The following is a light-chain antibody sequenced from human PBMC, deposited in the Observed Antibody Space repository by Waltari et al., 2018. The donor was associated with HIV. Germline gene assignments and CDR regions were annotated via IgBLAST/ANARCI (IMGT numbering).Light chain of an antibody. CDR3: QAWDSSTAV. V-gene: IGLV3-1*01. CDR2: QDS. Sequence: SYELTQPPSVSVSPGQPASIPCSGDKLGDKYACWYQQKPGQSPVLVIYQDSKRPSGIPERFSGSNSGKTATLTISGTQAMDEADYYCQAWDSSTAVFGGGTKLTVL. J-gene: IGLJ2*01. CDR1: KLGDKY.